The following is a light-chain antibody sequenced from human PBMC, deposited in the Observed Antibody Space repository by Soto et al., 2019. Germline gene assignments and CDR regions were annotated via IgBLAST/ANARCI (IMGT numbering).Light chain of an antibody. V-gene: IGKV3-15*01. J-gene: IGKJ2*01. CDR3: QQYHNWPYT. CDR1: QSVNSN. CDR2: GAS. Sequence: EIVVTQSAATLSVSPGERATLSCRASQSVNSNLAWYQQKPGQAPRLLIYGASTRVSGIPARFSGSGSGTEFTLTISSLESEDFAVYYCQQYHNWPYTFGQGTKLEIK.